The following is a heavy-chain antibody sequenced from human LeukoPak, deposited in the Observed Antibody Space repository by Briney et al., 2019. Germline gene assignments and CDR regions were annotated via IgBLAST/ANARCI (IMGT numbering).Heavy chain of an antibody. CDR1: GSSMSSYY. CDR2: IYDSGST. Sequence: SETLSLTCTVSGSSMSSYYWSWIRQPPGKGLEWIGYIYDSGSTNYNPSLKSRVTISIDTSKNQFSLKLSSVTATDTALYYCARHQGSNWISPIDYWGQGTLVTVSS. D-gene: IGHD1-20*01. CDR3: ARHQGSNWISPIDY. V-gene: IGHV4-59*08. J-gene: IGHJ4*02.